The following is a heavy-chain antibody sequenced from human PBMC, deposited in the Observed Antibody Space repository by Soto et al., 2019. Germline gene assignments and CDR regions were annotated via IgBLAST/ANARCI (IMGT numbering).Heavy chain of an antibody. J-gene: IGHJ6*02. CDR3: ARDYYDSSGYYNTYGMDV. CDR1: GFTFRNYG. Sequence: GGSLRLSCAASGFTFRNYGMNWVRQAPGKGLEWVSYIGIGSSTKYYADSVKGRFTISRDNAKNSLYLQMNSLRAEDTAVYYCARDYYDSSGYYNTYGMDVWGQGTTVTVSS. V-gene: IGHV3-48*01. D-gene: IGHD3-22*01. CDR2: IGIGSSTK.